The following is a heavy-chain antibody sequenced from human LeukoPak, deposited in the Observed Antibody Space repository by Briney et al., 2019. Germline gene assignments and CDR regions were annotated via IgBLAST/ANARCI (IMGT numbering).Heavy chain of an antibody. CDR1: GGSFSGYY. D-gene: IGHD3-10*01. V-gene: IGHV3-7*01. CDR2: IKQDGSEQ. Sequence: ETLSLTCAVYGGSFSGYYWSWIRQASGKGLEWVANIKQDGSEQYYVDSVKGRFTISRDNAKNSLSLQMNSLRAEDTAVYYCARPYPLWFGRIGGLDYWGQGTLVTVSS. J-gene: IGHJ4*02. CDR3: ARPYPLWFGRIGGLDY.